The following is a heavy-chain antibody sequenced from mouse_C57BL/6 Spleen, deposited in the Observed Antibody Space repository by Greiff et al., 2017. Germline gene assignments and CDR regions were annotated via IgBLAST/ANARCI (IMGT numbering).Heavy chain of an antibody. D-gene: IGHD2-5*01. CDR2: INPNNGGT. CDR3: ARSYSNYRGAMDY. V-gene: IGHV1-26*01. J-gene: IGHJ4*01. CDR1: GYTFTDYY. Sequence: VQLQQSGPELVKPGASVKISCKASGYTFTDYYMNWVKQSHGKSLEWIGDINPNNGGTSYNQKFKGKATLTVDKSSSTAYMELRSLTSEDSAVYYCARSYSNYRGAMDYWGQGTSVTVSS.